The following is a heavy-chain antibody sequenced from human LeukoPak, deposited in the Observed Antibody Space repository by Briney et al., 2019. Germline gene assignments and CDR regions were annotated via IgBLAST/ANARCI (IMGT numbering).Heavy chain of an antibody. Sequence: GGSLRLSCAASEFTFNSYGMHWVRQAPGKGLEWVAFIRYDGSNKYYADSVKGRFTISRDNSRNTLYLQMNSLRAEDTAVYYCARGGSYLSAFDIWGQGTMVTVSS. CDR1: EFTFNSYG. J-gene: IGHJ3*02. V-gene: IGHV3-30*02. CDR3: ARGGSYLSAFDI. D-gene: IGHD1-26*01. CDR2: IRYDGSNK.